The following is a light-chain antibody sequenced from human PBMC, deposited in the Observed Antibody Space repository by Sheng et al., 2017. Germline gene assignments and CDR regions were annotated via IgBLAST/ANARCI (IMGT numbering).Light chain of an antibody. CDR2: DVS. J-gene: IGLJ3*02. Sequence: QSALTQPASVSGSPGQSITISCTGTSSDVGSSNLVSWYQQYPGKAPKVIIYDVSGRPSGVPDRFSGSRSGNTASLTVSGLQAEDEADYHCCAYAGNSKWVFGGGTKLTVL. V-gene: IGLV2-23*02. CDR1: SSDVGSSNL. CDR3: CAYAGNSKWV.